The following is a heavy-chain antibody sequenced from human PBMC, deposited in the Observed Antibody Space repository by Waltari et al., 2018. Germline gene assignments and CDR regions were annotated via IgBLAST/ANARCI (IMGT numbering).Heavy chain of an antibody. D-gene: IGHD3-3*01. CDR1: GFTFSSYW. CDR3: ARDWGITIFGVVIPDNDY. Sequence: EVQLVESGGGLVQPGGSLRLSCAASGFTFSSYWMSWVRQAPGKGLEWVANIKQDGSEKDYVDSVKGRFTISRDNAKNSLYLQMNSLRAEDTAVYYCARDWGITIFGVVIPDNDYWGQGTLVTVSS. V-gene: IGHV3-7*01. CDR2: IKQDGSEK. J-gene: IGHJ4*02.